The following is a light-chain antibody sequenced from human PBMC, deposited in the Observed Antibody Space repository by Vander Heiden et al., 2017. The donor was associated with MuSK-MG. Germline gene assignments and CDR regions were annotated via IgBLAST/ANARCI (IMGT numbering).Light chain of an antibody. V-gene: IGLV2-14*03. CDR1: SLDIGKFDY. J-gene: IGLJ6*01. Sequence: SGLEQSAPGSGSPGQSITLFCTGTSLDIGKFDYVSWYQHHPGKALKLLIYHKNYRPSGVSDRFSGSKSANTASLTISGLRAEDEATYYCSSYSVSGALLFGGGTKVAV. CDR2: HKN. CDR3: SSYSVSGALL.